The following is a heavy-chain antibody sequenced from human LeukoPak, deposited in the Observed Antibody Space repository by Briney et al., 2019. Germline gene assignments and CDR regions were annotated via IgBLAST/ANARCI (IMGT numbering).Heavy chain of an antibody. CDR3: AGGGSGWYWYFDY. CDR2: ISGSGGST. D-gene: IGHD6-19*01. V-gene: IGHV3-23*01. CDR1: GGSIRGYY. J-gene: IGHJ4*02. Sequence: PSETLSLTCTVSGGSIRGYYWSWVRQAPGKGLEWVSAISGSGGSTYYADSVKGRFTISRDNSKNTLYLQMNSLRAEDTAVYYCAGGGSGWYWYFDYWGQGTLVTVSS.